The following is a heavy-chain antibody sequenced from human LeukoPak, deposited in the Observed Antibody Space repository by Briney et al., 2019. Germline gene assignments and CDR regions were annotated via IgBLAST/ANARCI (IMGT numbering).Heavy chain of an antibody. CDR3: ATDGAGFDT. J-gene: IGHJ5*02. CDR2: INIGGTNT. CDR1: GFTFNDYY. Sequence: GGSLRLSCAASGFTFNDYYMSWIRQAPGKGLEWLSYINIGGTNTHYVDSVKGRFTISRDNAKKSLYLEMNNLRAEDTAVYYCATDGAGFDTWGQGVLVTVSS. V-gene: IGHV3-11*01.